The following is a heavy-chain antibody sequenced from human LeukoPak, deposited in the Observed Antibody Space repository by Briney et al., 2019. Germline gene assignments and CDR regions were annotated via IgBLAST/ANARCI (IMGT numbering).Heavy chain of an antibody. CDR3: ARGPSNTSGRHVFFDY. V-gene: IGHV1-18*04. D-gene: IGHD6-19*01. Sequence: ASVKVSCKASGYTFPRYAISWVRQAPGQGLERMGWISTYNGDTKYAQKLQGRVTMTTDTSTTTAYVELRSLRSDDTAVYYCARGPSNTSGRHVFFDYWGQGTLLTVSS. CDR1: GYTFPRYA. CDR2: ISTYNGDT. J-gene: IGHJ4*02.